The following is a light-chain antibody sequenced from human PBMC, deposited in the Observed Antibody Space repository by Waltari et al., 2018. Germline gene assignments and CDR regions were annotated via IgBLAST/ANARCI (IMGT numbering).Light chain of an antibody. CDR3: QVWHSSGGQFQWV. CDR1: TVGTQS. V-gene: IGLV3-21*04. J-gene: IGLJ3*02. CDR2: DDS. Sequence: SYVLTQSASVSVAPGTTAKITCGGNTVGTQSVHWYQQKPGRAPVVVIYDDSDRPSRIPERYSGSKSGNTATLTITRVEVGDEADYFCQVWHSSGGQFQWVFGGGTKVTV.